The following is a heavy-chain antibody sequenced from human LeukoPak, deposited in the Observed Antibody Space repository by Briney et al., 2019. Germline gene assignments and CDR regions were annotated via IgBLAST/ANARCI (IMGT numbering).Heavy chain of an antibody. CDR3: ARAQTREKGRYFDWLLKGRAYYFDY. V-gene: IGHV4-59*12. CDR1: GGSISYYY. CDR2: IYYSGTT. Sequence: PSETLSLTCTVSGGSISYYYWSWIRQSPGKGLEWIGYIYYSGTTNYNPSLKSRVTISVDTSKNQFSLKLSSVTAADTAVYYCARAQTREKGRYFDWLLKGRAYYFDYWGQGTLVTVSS. J-gene: IGHJ4*02. D-gene: IGHD3-9*01.